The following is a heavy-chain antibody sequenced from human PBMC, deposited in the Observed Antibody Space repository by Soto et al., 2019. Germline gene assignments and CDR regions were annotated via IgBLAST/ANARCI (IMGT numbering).Heavy chain of an antibody. CDR1: GYTFTSYG. Sequence: WASVKVSCKASGYTFTSYGISWVRQAPGQGLEWMGWISAYNGNTNYAQKLQGRVTMTTDTSTSTAYMELRSLRSDDTAVYYCARALHYYYDSSGYSHGGYYFDYWGQGTLVTVSS. CDR3: ARALHYYYDSSGYSHGGYYFDY. V-gene: IGHV1-18*04. D-gene: IGHD3-22*01. CDR2: ISAYNGNT. J-gene: IGHJ4*02.